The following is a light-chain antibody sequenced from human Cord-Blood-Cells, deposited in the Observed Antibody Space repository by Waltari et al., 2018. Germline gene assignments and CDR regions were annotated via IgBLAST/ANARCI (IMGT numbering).Light chain of an antibody. CDR1: SSDVGSYNL. Sequence: QSALTQPASVSGSPGQSITTPRPGTSSDVGSYNLVSWYQQHPGQAPKLMIYEGSKRPSGVSNRFSGSKSGNTASLTISGLQAEDEADYYCCSYAGSSTWVFGGGTKLTVL. CDR3: CSYAGSSTWV. J-gene: IGLJ3*02. CDR2: EGS. V-gene: IGLV2-23*01.